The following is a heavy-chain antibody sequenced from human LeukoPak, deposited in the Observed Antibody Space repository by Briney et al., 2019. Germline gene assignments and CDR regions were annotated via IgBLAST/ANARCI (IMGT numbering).Heavy chain of an antibody. Sequence: GASVKVSCKASGYTFTSYDINWVRQATGQGLEWMGWMNPNSGNTGYAQNFQGRVTMTRNTSISTAYMELSSLRSEDTAVYYCAKLFESGTYNNFFHYWGQGTLVTVFS. V-gene: IGHV1-8*01. J-gene: IGHJ4*02. CDR1: GYTFTSYD. D-gene: IGHD3-10*01. CDR3: AKLFESGTYNNFFHY. CDR2: MNPNSGNT.